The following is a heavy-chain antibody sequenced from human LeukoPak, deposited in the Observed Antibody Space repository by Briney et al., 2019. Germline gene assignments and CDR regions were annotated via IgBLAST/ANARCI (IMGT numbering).Heavy chain of an antibody. CDR3: ARSGNLLNQLLYLNYFDY. J-gene: IGHJ4*02. CDR2: IYYSGST. CDR1: GGSIGSGGYS. Sequence: PSETLSLTCTVSGGSIGSGGYSWSWIRQHPGKGLEWIGYIYYSGSTYYNPSLKSRVTISVDTSKNQFSLKLSSVTAADTAVYYCARSGNLLNQLLYLNYFDYWGQGTLVTVSS. V-gene: IGHV4-31*03. D-gene: IGHD2-2*02.